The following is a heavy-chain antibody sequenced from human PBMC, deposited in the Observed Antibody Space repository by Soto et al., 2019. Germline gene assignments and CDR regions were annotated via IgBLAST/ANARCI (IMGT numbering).Heavy chain of an antibody. J-gene: IGHJ4*02. CDR2: IYYSGST. CDR1: GGSISSYH. D-gene: IGHD1-26*01. V-gene: IGHV4-59*01. CDR3: ARVSGSYVHIDY. Sequence: SETLSLTCTVSGGSISSYHWSWIRQPPGKGLEWIGYIYYSGSTNYNPSLKSRVTISVDTSKNQFSLKLSSVTAADTAVYYCARVSGSYVHIDYCGQGILVPVSS.